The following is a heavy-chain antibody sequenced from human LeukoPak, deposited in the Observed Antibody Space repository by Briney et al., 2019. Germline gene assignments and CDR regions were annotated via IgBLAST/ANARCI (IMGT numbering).Heavy chain of an antibody. J-gene: IGHJ4*02. Sequence: SETLSLTCTVSGGSISSYYWSWIRQPPGKGLEWIGYIYYSGSTNYNPSLKSRVTISVDTSKSQFSLKLSSVTAADTAVYYCARVRCSGGSCYSNYFDYWGQGTLVTVSS. V-gene: IGHV4-59*01. CDR1: GGSISSYY. CDR3: ARVRCSGGSCYSNYFDY. D-gene: IGHD2-15*01. CDR2: IYYSGST.